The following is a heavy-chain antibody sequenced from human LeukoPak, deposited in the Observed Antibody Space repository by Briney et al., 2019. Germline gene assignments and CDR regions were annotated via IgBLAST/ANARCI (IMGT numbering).Heavy chain of an antibody. CDR3: ARRENGFNWFDP. V-gene: IGHV3-66*02. Sequence: GGSLRLSCVASGFTVSSNYMSWVRQAPGKGLEWVSVIYSGGTTYYADSMKGRFTISRDNSKNTLYLQMNSLRTEDTAVYYCARRENGFNWFDPWGQGTLVTVSS. CDR2: IYSGGTT. CDR1: GFTVSSNY. D-gene: IGHD2-8*01. J-gene: IGHJ5*02.